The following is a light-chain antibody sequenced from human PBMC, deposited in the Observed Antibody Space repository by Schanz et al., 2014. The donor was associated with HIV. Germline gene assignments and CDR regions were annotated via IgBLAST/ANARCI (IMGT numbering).Light chain of an antibody. CDR1: QSVSAGY. Sequence: EIVLRQYPGTLSLSPGERATLSCRASQSVSAGYLAWYQQKPGQAPRLLIYGASSRATGIPDRFSGSGSGTDFTLTISRLEPEDSAVYYCQQYKTFGQGTKVEIK. CDR2: GAS. J-gene: IGKJ1*01. CDR3: QQYKT. V-gene: IGKV3-20*01.